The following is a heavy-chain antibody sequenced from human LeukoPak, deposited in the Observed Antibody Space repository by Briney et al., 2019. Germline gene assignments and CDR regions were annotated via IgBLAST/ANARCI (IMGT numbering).Heavy chain of an antibody. CDR2: INPNSGGT. CDR1: GYTFTGYY. Sequence: ASVKVSCKASGYTFTGYYMHWVRQAPGQGLEWMGWINPNSGGTNYAQKFQGRVTMTRDTSISTAYMELSRLRSDDTAVYYCARGGRDYYDSSGYYYGDYWGQGTLVTVSS. V-gene: IGHV1-2*02. D-gene: IGHD3-22*01. J-gene: IGHJ4*02. CDR3: ARGGRDYYDSSGYYYGDY.